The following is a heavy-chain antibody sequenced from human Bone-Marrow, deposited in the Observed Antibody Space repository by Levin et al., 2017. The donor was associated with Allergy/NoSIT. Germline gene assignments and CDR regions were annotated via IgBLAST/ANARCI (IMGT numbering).Heavy chain of an antibody. CDR1: GFTFNTYE. Sequence: GESLKISCATSGFTFNTYEMNWVRQAPGKGLEWISYISSSDSTIYYADCVKGRFTISRDNAKNSLYLQMNSLRSEDTAVYYCVRGRMGTRSDYWGQGTLVTVSS. V-gene: IGHV3-48*03. CDR3: VRGRMGTRSDY. D-gene: IGHD5-24*01. J-gene: IGHJ4*02. CDR2: ISSSDSTI.